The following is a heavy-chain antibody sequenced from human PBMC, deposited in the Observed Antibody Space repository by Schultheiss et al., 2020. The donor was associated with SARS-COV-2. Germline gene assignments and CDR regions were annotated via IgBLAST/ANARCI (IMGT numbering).Heavy chain of an antibody. CDR2: IYYSGST. V-gene: IGHV4-59*01. CDR3: ARDGFSDGSSSLDY. CDR1: GGSISSYY. Sequence: SETLSLTCTVSGGSISSYYWSWIRQPPGKGLEWIGYIYYSGSTNYNPSLKSRVTISVDTSKNQFSLKLSSVTAADTAVYYCARDGFSDGSSSLDYWGQGTLVTVSS. D-gene: IGHD6-6*01. J-gene: IGHJ4*02.